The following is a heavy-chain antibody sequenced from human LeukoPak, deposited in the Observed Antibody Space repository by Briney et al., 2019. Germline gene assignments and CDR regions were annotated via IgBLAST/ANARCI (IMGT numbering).Heavy chain of an antibody. V-gene: IGHV3-66*02. CDR1: GFTVSSNY. J-gene: IGHJ6*03. CDR3: ARDNGGGYYYYMDV. Sequence: PGGSLRLSCAASGFTVSSNYMSWVRQAPGKGLEWVSVIYRGGSTYYADSVKGRFTISRDNSKNTLYLQMNSLRAEDTAVYYCARDNGGGYYYYMDVWGKGTTVTVSS. D-gene: IGHD2-8*01. CDR2: IYRGGST.